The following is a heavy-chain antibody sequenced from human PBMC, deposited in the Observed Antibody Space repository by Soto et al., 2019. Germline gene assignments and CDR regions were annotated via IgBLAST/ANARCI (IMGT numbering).Heavy chain of an antibody. D-gene: IGHD3-10*01. J-gene: IGHJ6*03. Sequence: QVQLQQWGAGLWKPSETLSLTCAVYGGSFSGYQWSWVRQTPGKGLEWIGEINDSGNINYNPALKRRVTMFLLTPKNRITLTLSAETAADTAGYYCARGLILSFGDLSGRGGYYYYMDVWGKGTAVIVSS. V-gene: IGHV4-34*01. CDR3: ARGLILSFGDLSGRGGYYYYMDV. CDR2: INDSGNI. CDR1: GGSFSGYQ.